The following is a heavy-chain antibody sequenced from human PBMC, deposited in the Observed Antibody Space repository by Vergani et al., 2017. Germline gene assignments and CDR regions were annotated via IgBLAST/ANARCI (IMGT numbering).Heavy chain of an antibody. Sequence: QVQLPESGPGLVKPSQTLSLTCTVSGGSISSDNYYWSWIRQHPGKGLEWIGYIYYSGSTNYNPSLKSRVTISVDTSKNQFSLKLSSVTAADTAVYYCARHLNWDHPAFDYWGQGTLVTVSS. V-gene: IGHV4-31*03. CDR1: GGSISSDNYY. CDR2: IYYSGST. D-gene: IGHD1-1*01. J-gene: IGHJ4*02. CDR3: ARHLNWDHPAFDY.